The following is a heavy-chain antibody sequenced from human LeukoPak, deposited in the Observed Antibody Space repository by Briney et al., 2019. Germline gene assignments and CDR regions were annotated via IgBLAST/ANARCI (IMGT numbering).Heavy chain of an antibody. J-gene: IGHJ5*02. CDR3: ARIPNSANFPNWFDP. CDR1: GFTFSSST. D-gene: IGHD4/OR15-4a*01. V-gene: IGHV3-21*01. CDR2: ISSSSNYI. Sequence: GGSLRLSCAASGFTFSSSTMNWVRQAPGKGLEWVSSISSSSNYIYYADSVKGRFTISRDNAKNSLYLEMNSLRAEDTAVYYCARIPNSANFPNWFDPWGQGILVTVSS.